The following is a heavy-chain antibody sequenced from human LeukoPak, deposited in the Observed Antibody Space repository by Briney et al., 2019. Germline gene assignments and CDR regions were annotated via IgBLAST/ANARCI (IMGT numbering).Heavy chain of an antibody. V-gene: IGHV4-38-2*02. CDR3: ARDLGDGYNFPSCSVY. CDR1: GYSISSGYF. D-gene: IGHD5-24*01. J-gene: IGHJ4*02. Sequence: SETLSLTCTVSGYSISSGYFWGWIRQPPGKGLEWIGTIYHSGSTYYNPSLKSRVTISVDTSKNQFFLKLNSVIAADTAVYYCARDLGDGYNFPSCSVYWGQGTLVTVSS. CDR2: IYHSGST.